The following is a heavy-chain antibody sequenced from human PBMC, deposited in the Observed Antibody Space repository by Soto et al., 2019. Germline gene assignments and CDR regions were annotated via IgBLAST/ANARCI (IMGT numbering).Heavy chain of an antibody. V-gene: IGHV4-30-4*01. CDR1: GASIKSTDYY. D-gene: IGHD2-21*02. CDR2: VYYTGST. Sequence: PSESLSLTCTLSGASIKSTDYYWSWIRQAPGKGLEWIGYVYYTGSTYYNPSLMSRLTISVDTSKNQFSLKLTSVTAAETAVYYCVRTAREGAVAPHWFDRWGQGTQVTVSS. J-gene: IGHJ5*02. CDR3: VRTAREGAVAPHWFDR.